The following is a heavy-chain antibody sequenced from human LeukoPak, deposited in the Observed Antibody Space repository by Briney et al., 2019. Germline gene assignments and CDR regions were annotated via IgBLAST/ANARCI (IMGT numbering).Heavy chain of an antibody. J-gene: IGHJ4*02. V-gene: IGHV3-30*18. D-gene: IGHD1-26*01. CDR3: AKDVDHGGSYVGY. CDR2: ISHDGSNK. CDR1: GFTFSSYG. Sequence: HPGGSLRLSCAASGFTFSSYGMHWVRQAPGKGLEWVAVISHDGSNKYYGDSVKGRFTISRDNSKNTLYLQMNSLRADDTAVYYCAKDVDHGGSYVGYWGQGTLVTVSS.